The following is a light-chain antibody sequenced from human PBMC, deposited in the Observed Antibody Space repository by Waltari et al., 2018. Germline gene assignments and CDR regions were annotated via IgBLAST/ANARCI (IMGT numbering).Light chain of an antibody. Sequence: QSALPQPASVSGSPGQSITISSTGTSSDVGDYNYVSWYQRHPGKAPKLIIFDVSNRPSGVSNRFSGSKSGDTASLTISGLQAEDEAYYYCSSYTSSSTYVVFGGGTKLTVL. V-gene: IGLV2-14*03. CDR3: SSYTSSSTYVV. CDR2: DVS. J-gene: IGLJ2*01. CDR1: SSDVGDYNY.